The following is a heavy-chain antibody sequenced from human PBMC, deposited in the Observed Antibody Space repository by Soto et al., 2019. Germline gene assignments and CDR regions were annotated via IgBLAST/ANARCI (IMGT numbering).Heavy chain of an antibody. J-gene: IGHJ6*02. CDR1: GFTFSSYG. Sequence: QVQLVESGGGVVQPGRSLRLSCAASGFTFSSYGMHWVRQAPGKGLEWVAVISYDGSNKYYADSVKGRFTISRDNSKNTLYLKMNSLRAEDTAVYYCAKDQGYCSSTSCYTRLLTYYYGMDVWGQGTTVTVSS. D-gene: IGHD2-2*02. CDR2: ISYDGSNK. CDR3: AKDQGYCSSTSCYTRLLTYYYGMDV. V-gene: IGHV3-30*18.